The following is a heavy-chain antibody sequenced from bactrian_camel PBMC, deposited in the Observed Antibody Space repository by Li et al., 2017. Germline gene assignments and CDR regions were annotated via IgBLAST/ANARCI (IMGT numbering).Heavy chain of an antibody. CDR2: IYTGSGAT. CDR3: AAGFLADLGV. J-gene: IGHJ4*01. D-gene: IGHD3*01. Sequence: HVQLVESGGGLVQPGGSLRLSCAASGFTFSSYAMSWVRQAPGKGLEWVSSIYTGSGATDYADSAKGRFTISRDNAKNTLYLQMNSLKIEDTSAYYCAAGFLADLGVWGPGTQVTVS. V-gene: IGHV3-2*01. CDR1: GFTFSSYA.